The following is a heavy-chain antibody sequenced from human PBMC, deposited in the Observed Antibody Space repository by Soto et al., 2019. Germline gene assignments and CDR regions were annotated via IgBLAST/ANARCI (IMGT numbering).Heavy chain of an antibody. CDR2: MNPNSGNT. V-gene: IGHV1-8*01. CDR3: ASSSSFPNYYYYCMHV. D-gene: IGHD2-2*01. Sequence: QVQLVQSGAEVKKPGASVKVSCKASGYTFTSYDINWVRQATGQGLEWMGWMNPNSGNTGYAQKFQGRVTITTNTSISTAYMALSSLRSEDTAVYYCASSSSFPNYYYYCMHVWGQGTTVTVSS. CDR1: GYTFTSYD. J-gene: IGHJ6*02.